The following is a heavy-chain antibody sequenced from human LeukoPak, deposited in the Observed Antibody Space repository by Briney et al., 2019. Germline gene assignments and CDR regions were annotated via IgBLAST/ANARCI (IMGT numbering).Heavy chain of an antibody. Sequence: GGSLRLSCAASGFTFSSCGMHWVRQAPGKGLEWVAVIWYDGSNKYYADSVKGRFTISRDNSKNTLYLQMNSLRAEDTAVYYCARVPYYYDSSFYYYYYGMDVWGQGTTVTVSS. CDR2: IWYDGSNK. CDR3: ARVPYYYDSSFYYYYYGMDV. CDR1: GFTFSSCG. V-gene: IGHV3-33*01. D-gene: IGHD3-22*01. J-gene: IGHJ6*02.